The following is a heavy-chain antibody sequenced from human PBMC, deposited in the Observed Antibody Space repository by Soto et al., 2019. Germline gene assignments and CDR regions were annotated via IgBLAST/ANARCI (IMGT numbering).Heavy chain of an antibody. CDR2: IVVGSGNT. CDR3: AAVFEEDGFDY. Sequence: ASVKVSCKASGFTFTSSAVQWVRQARGQRLEWIGWIVVGSGNTNCAQKFQERVTITRDMSTSTAYMELSSLRSEDTAVYYCAAVFEEDGFDYWGQGTLVTVSS. CDR1: GFTFTSSA. D-gene: IGHD3-10*02. V-gene: IGHV1-58*01. J-gene: IGHJ4*02.